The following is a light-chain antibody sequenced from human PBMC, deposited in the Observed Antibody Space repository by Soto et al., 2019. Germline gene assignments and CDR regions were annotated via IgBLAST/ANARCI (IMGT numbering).Light chain of an antibody. CDR3: SSYISTRTLNV. Sequence: QSALTQPASVSGSPGHSITISCSGTSSDVGGYNYVSWYQQHPGKAPKLMIYDVSNRPSGVSNRFSGSKSGNTASLTISGLQAKDEADYYCSSYISTRTLNVFGTGTKLTVL. V-gene: IGLV2-14*03. CDR2: DVS. CDR1: SSDVGGYNY. J-gene: IGLJ1*01.